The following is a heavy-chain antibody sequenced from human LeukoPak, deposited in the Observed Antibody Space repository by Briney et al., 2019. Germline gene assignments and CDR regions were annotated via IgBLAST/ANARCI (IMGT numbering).Heavy chain of an antibody. V-gene: IGHV4-38-2*02. D-gene: IGHD6-13*01. J-gene: IGHJ6*03. CDR3: AREKIAAAGRYYYMDV. CDR2: IYHSGST. Sequence: SSETLSLTCTVSGYSISSGYYWGWIRQPPGKGLEWIGSIYHSGSTYYNPSLKSRVTISVDTSKNQFSLKLGSVTAADTAVYYCAREKIAAAGRYYYMDVWGKGTTVTVSS. CDR1: GYSISSGYY.